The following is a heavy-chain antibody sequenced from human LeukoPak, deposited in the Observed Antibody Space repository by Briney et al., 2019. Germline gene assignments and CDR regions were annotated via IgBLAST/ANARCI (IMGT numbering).Heavy chain of an antibody. Sequence: PSETLSLTCAVSGDSIGSGGYSWSWIRQPPGKGLEWIGYIYYSGSTHYNPSLKSRVTISVDRSKNQFSLKLTSVTAADTAVYYCAGSSGWYADYGGWETLVTVSS. CDR1: GDSIGSGGYS. CDR2: IYYSGST. J-gene: IGHJ4*02. CDR3: AGSSGWYADY. D-gene: IGHD6-13*01. V-gene: IGHV4-30-2*01.